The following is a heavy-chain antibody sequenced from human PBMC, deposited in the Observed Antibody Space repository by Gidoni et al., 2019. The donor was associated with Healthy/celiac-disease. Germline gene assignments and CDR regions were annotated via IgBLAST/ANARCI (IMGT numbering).Heavy chain of an antibody. J-gene: IGHJ5*02. CDR1: GGSFSGYY. V-gene: IGHV4-34*01. CDR2: INHSGST. Sequence: QVQLQQWGAGLLKPSETLSLPCAVYGGSFSGYYWSWIRQPPGKGLEWIGEINHSGSTNYNPSLKSRVTISVDTSKNQFSLKLSSVTAADTAVYYCARGGRMAAAGAFDPWGQGTLVTVSS. D-gene: IGHD6-13*01. CDR3: ARGGRMAAAGAFDP.